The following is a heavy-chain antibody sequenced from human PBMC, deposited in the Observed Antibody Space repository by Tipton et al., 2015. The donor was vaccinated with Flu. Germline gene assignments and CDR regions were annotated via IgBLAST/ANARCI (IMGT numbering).Heavy chain of an antibody. D-gene: IGHD3-10*01. Sequence: SLRLSCAASGFTFSSYAMHWVRRAPGKGLEWVAVISADGNNKNYAESVRGRFTISRDHSRNILYVAMNSLKSEDTAIYYCAKGTWGAGTEYFQHWGQGARVDVSS. CDR1: GFTFSSYA. V-gene: IGHV3-30*18. J-gene: IGHJ1*01. CDR3: AKGTWGAGTEYFQH. CDR2: ISADGNNK.